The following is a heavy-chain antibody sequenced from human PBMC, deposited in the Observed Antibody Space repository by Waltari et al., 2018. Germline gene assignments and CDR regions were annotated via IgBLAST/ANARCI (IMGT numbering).Heavy chain of an antibody. D-gene: IGHD6-13*01. CDR1: GFIFSSYW. CDR3: AASEAAAGND. J-gene: IGHJ4*02. Sequence: EVQLVESGGGLVQPGGSLRLSCAASGFIFSSYWMSWVRQAPGKGLEWVANIKHEGSAKYYVESVKGRFTISRNNAENSLYLQMNSLRADDTAVYYCAASEAAAGNDWGQGTLVSVSS. CDR2: IKHEGSAK. V-gene: IGHV3-7*01.